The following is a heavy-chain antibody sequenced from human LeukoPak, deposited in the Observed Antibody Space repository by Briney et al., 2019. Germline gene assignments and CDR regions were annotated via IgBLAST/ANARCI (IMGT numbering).Heavy chain of an antibody. CDR2: ISAYNGNT. CDR3: ARIYYDSKSDAFDI. Sequence: ASVKVSCKASGYTFTSYGISWVRQAPGQGLEWMGWISAYNGNTNYAQKLQGRVTMTTDTSTSTAYMELRSLRSDDTAVYYCARIYYDSKSDAFDIWGQGTMVTVSS. CDR1: GYTFTSYG. D-gene: IGHD3-22*01. J-gene: IGHJ3*02. V-gene: IGHV1-18*01.